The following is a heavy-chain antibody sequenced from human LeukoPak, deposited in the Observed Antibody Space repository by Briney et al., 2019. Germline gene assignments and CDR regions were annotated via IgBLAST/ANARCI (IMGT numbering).Heavy chain of an antibody. CDR2: FDPEDGET. J-gene: IGHJ4*02. D-gene: IGHD3-22*01. CDR1: GYTLTELS. V-gene: IGHV1-24*01. CDR3: ATYPMIVVVIHRGYYFDY. Sequence: PGASVTVSCKVSGYTLTELSMHWVRQAPGKGLEWMGGFDPEDGETIYAQKFQGRVTMTEDTSTDTAYMELSSLRSEDTAVYYCATYPMIVVVIHRGYYFDYWGQGTLVTVSS.